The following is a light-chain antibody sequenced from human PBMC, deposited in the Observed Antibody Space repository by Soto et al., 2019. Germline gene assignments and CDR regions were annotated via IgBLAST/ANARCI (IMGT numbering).Light chain of an antibody. CDR2: DAS. J-gene: IGKJ4*01. CDR1: QGVRNY. V-gene: IGKV3-11*01. CDR3: QQRSNWPPVT. Sequence: EIVLTQSPATLSLSPGERATLSCRASQGVRNYLAWYQQKPGQAPRLLIYDASDRATGIPARFSGGGSGTDFTLTISSLEPEDSAVYYCQQRSNWPPVTFGGGTKVDIK.